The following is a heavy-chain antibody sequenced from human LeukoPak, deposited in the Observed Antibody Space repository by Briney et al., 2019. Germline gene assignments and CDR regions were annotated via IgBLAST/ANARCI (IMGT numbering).Heavy chain of an antibody. Sequence: SETLSLTCTVSGYSISSGYSWGWIRQPPGKGLEWIGSIYHSGSTYYNPSLKSRVTISVDTSKNQFSLKLSSVTAADTAVYYCALVVTPLTGFDPWGQGTLVTVSS. CDR1: GYSISSGYS. CDR3: ALVVTPLTGFDP. CDR2: IYHSGST. V-gene: IGHV4-38-2*02. J-gene: IGHJ5*02. D-gene: IGHD4-23*01.